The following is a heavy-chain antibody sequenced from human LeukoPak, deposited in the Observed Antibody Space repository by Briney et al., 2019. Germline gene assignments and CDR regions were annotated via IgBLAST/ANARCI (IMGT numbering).Heavy chain of an antibody. CDR2: INQDGSEK. J-gene: IGHJ1*01. Sequence: GGSLRLSCAASGFTFSSYWMSWVRQAPGKGLEWVANINQDGSEKYYVDSVKGRFTISRDNSNNTLFLHLNSLRGEDTAVYYCTRNSGWYGLSWGQGTLVTVS. V-gene: IGHV3-7*03. CDR3: TRNSGWYGLS. D-gene: IGHD6-19*01. CDR1: GFTFSSYW.